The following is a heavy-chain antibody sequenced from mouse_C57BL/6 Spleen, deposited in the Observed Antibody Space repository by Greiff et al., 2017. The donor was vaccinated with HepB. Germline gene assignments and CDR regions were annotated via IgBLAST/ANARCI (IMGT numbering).Heavy chain of an antibody. Sequence: QVQLKESGPGLVAPSQSLSITCTVSGFSLTSYGVHWVRQPPGKGLEWLVVIWSDGSTTYNSALKSRLSISKDNSKSHVFLKMNSLQTDDTAMYYCARHVRYEYDDSAMDYWGQGTSVTVSS. CDR1: GFSLTSYG. J-gene: IGHJ4*01. D-gene: IGHD2-4*01. CDR3: ARHVRYEYDDSAMDY. CDR2: IWSDGST. V-gene: IGHV2-6-1*01.